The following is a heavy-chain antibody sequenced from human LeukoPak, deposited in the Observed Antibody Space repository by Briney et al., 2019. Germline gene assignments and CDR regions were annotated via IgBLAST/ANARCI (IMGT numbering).Heavy chain of an antibody. CDR2: IYTSGST. Sequence: SETLSLTCTVSGGSINSGSYYWSWIRQPAGKGLEWIGRIYTSGSTNYNPSLKSRVTISVDTSKNQFSLKLSSVTAADTAVYYCARDGVLLWFGEFKLNWFDPWGQGTLVTVSS. CDR3: ARDGVLLWFGEFKLNWFDP. J-gene: IGHJ5*02. CDR1: GGSINSGSYY. V-gene: IGHV4-61*02. D-gene: IGHD3-10*01.